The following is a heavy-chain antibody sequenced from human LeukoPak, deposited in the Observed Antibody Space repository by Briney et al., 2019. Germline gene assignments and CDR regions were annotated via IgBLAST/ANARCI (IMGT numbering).Heavy chain of an antibody. CDR3: AKDGPTYCSGGSCYSSHLDY. CDR2: ISYDGSNK. Sequence: PGRSLRLSCAASGFTFSSYGMHWVRQAPGKGLEWVAVISYDGSNKYYADSVKGRFTISRDNSKNTLYLQMNSLRAEDTAVYYCAKDGPTYCSGGSCYSSHLDYWGQGTLVTVPS. J-gene: IGHJ4*02. D-gene: IGHD2-15*01. CDR1: GFTFSSYG. V-gene: IGHV3-30*18.